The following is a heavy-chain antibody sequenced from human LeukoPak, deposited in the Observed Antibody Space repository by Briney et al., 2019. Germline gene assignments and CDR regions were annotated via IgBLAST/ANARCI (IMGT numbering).Heavy chain of an antibody. Sequence: GESLKISCKGSRYSFTSYWIGWVRQMLGKGLEWMGIIYPGDSDTRYSPSFQGQVTISADKSISTAYLQWSSLKASDTAMYYCARLTRLSTSPDRYYLDYWGQGTLVTVSS. D-gene: IGHD6-6*01. V-gene: IGHV5-51*01. CDR1: RYSFTSYW. CDR3: ARLTRLSTSPDRYYLDY. CDR2: IYPGDSDT. J-gene: IGHJ4*02.